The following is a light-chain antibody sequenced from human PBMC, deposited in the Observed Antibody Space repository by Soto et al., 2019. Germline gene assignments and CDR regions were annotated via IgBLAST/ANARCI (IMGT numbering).Light chain of an antibody. J-gene: IGLJ2*01. V-gene: IGLV2-8*01. Sequence: QSVLTQPPSASVSPGQSVTISCTGTSSDVGGYNSVSWYQQHPGKAPKLMIYEVSQRPSGVPDRFSGSKSGNTASLTVSGLQAEDEADYYCSSYAGSTVVFGGGTKVTVL. CDR3: SSYAGSTVV. CDR1: SSDVGGYNS. CDR2: EVS.